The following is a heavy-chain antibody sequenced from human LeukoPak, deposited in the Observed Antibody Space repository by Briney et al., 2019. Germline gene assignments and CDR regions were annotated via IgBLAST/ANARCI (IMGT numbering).Heavy chain of an antibody. Sequence: PSETLSLTCTVSGGSISSYYWSWIRQPPGKGLEWIGYIYYSGSTNYNPSLKSRVTISVDTSKNQFSLKLSSVTAADTAVYYCARVVGPNYYDSSGYYYPFDPWGQGTLVTVSS. CDR3: ARVVGPNYYDSSGYYYPFDP. D-gene: IGHD3-22*01. V-gene: IGHV4-59*01. J-gene: IGHJ5*02. CDR1: GGSISSYY. CDR2: IYYSGST.